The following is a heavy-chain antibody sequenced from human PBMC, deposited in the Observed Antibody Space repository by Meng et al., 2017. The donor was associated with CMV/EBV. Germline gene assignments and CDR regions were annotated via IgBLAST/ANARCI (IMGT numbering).Heavy chain of an antibody. D-gene: IGHD3-9*01. CDR3: ARGRDILTGYQGYQYGMDV. V-gene: IGHV3-21*01. CDR1: GFTFSSYS. J-gene: IGHJ6*02. Sequence: GESLKISCAASGFTFSSYSMNWVRQAPGKGLEWVSSISSSGSYIYYADSVKGRFTISRDNAKNSLYLQMNSLRAENTAVYYCARGRDILTGYQGYQYGMDVWGQGTTVTVSS. CDR2: ISSSGSYI.